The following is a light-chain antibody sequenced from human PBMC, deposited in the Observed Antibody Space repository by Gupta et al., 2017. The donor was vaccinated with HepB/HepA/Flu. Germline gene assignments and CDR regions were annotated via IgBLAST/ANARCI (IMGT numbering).Light chain of an antibody. Sequence: QSVLTQPPSVSAAPGQKVTISCSGSSSNIGNKYVSWYQQLPGTAPKLIIYDNNKRPSGIPDRFSGSKSGTSATLGITGLQTGDEADYYCGTWDSSLSAVVFGGGTKLTVL. CDR2: DNN. CDR1: SSNIGNKY. V-gene: IGLV1-51*01. J-gene: IGLJ2*01. CDR3: GTWDSSLSAVV.